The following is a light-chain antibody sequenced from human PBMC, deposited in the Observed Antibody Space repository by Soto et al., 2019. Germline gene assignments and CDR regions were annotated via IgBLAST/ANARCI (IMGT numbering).Light chain of an antibody. Sequence: DIQMTQSPSSMSASVGDRVTITCRASQDISGWLAWYQQKPGTAPKLLIYGASNLQSGVPSRFSGSGSGTDFTLTISSLQSEDFATYYCQQGDTCPWTFGQGTKVEIK. J-gene: IGKJ1*01. CDR2: GAS. CDR3: QQGDTCPWT. CDR1: QDISGW. V-gene: IGKV1-12*02.